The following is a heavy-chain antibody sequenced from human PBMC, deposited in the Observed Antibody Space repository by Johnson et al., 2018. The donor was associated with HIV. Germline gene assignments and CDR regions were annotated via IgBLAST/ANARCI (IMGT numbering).Heavy chain of an antibody. Sequence: QVQLVESGGGLVQPGGSLRLSCAASGFTFSSYAMHWVRQAPGQGLEWVAVISYDASNNYYADSVKGRFTISRDNAKSSLYLQMNGLRAEDTALYYCGYISGTYPNAFDIWGQGTMVTVSS. J-gene: IGHJ3*02. CDR1: GFTFSSYA. CDR3: GYISGTYPNAFDI. CDR2: ISYDASNN. D-gene: IGHD1-26*01. V-gene: IGHV3-30*04.